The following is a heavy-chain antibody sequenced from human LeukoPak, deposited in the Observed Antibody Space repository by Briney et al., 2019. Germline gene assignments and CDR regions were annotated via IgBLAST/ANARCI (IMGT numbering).Heavy chain of an antibody. D-gene: IGHD2-15*01. CDR1: GGSFSGYY. J-gene: IGHJ5*02. CDR2: INHSGST. CDR3: ARGPVVAATRYNWFDP. V-gene: IGHV4-34*01. Sequence: SETLSLTCAVYGGSFSGYYWSWIRQPPGKGLEWIGEINHSGSTNYDPSLKSRVTISVDTSKNQFSLKLSSVTAADTAVYYCARGPVVAATRYNWFDPWGQGTLVTVSS.